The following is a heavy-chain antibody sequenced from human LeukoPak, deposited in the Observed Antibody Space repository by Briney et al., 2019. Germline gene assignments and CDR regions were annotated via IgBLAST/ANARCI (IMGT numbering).Heavy chain of an antibody. J-gene: IGHJ4*02. Sequence: SVKVSCKASGGTFSSYAISWVRQAPGQGLEWIGRIIPILGIANYAQKFQGRVTITADKSTSTAYMELSSLRSEDTAVYYCARAVGLWLPQLDYWGQGTLVTVSS. D-gene: IGHD5-18*01. CDR3: ARAVGLWLPQLDY. V-gene: IGHV1-69*04. CDR1: GGTFSSYA. CDR2: IIPILGIA.